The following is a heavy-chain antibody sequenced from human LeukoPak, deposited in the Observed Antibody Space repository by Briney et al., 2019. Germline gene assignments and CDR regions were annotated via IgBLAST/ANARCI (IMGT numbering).Heavy chain of an antibody. CDR3: ARVRAYSYGYTSFDY. CDR1: GGSISSYY. Sequence: PSETLSLTCTVSGGSISSYYWSWIRQPPGKGLEWIGYIYYSGSTNYNPSLKSRVTISVDTSKNQFSLKLSSVTAADTAVYYCARVRAYSYGYTSFDYWGQGTLVTVSS. J-gene: IGHJ4*02. D-gene: IGHD5-18*01. CDR2: IYYSGST. V-gene: IGHV4-59*01.